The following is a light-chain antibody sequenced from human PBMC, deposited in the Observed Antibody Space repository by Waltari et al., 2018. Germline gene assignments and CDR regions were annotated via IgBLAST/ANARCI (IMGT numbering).Light chain of an antibody. J-gene: IGLJ3*02. CDR1: SSDGGDYNY. CDR2: EVT. Sequence: QSALTQPPSASGSPGQSVTISCTGLSSDGGDYNYVSWYHQHPGKAPKLIMYEVTPRPAGVPDRFSGSKSGNTASLTVSGLQADDEADYYCSSFVGNNNLVLGGGTKVTVL. V-gene: IGLV2-8*01. CDR3: SSFVGNNNLV.